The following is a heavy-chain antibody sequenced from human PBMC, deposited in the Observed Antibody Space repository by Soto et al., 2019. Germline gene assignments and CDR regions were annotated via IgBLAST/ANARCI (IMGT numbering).Heavy chain of an antibody. D-gene: IGHD3-10*01. CDR3: AKVIKDPRLWFGELSGTWFDP. Sequence: GSLRLSCAASGFSFSDYYMNWIRQAPGKGLECISDISPSGSSIYYADSVKGRFTISRDNAKNTLYLQMNNLRAEDTAVYYCAKVIKDPRLWFGELSGTWFDPWGQGTLVTVSS. J-gene: IGHJ5*02. CDR2: ISPSGSSI. V-gene: IGHV3-11*01. CDR1: GFSFSDYY.